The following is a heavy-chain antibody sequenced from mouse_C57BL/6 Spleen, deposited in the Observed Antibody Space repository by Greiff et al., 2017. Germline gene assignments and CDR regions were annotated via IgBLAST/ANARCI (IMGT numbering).Heavy chain of an antibody. J-gene: IGHJ3*01. D-gene: IGHD2-3*01. Sequence: VQLQQSGAELVRPGASVKLSCTASGFNIKDDYMHWVKQRPEQGLEWIGWIDPENGDTEYASKFQGKATITADTSSNTAYLQLSSLTSEDTAVYYCTTYPRDDGYFAWFAYWGQGTLVTVSA. CDR3: TTYPRDDGYFAWFAY. V-gene: IGHV14-4*01. CDR2: IDPENGDT. CDR1: GFNIKDDY.